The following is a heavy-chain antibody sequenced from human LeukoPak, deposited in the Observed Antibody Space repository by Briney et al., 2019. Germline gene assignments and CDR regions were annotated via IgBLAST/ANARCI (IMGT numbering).Heavy chain of an antibody. CDR3: ARGRAKDIVVVVAARKGLYNWFDP. J-gene: IGHJ5*02. D-gene: IGHD2-15*01. CDR1: GGSFSGYY. V-gene: IGHV4-34*01. Sequence: SETLSLTCAVDGGSFSGYYWSWIRQPPGKGLEWVGEINHSGSTNYNPSLKSRVTIPVDTFKNQLSLKLSSVTAADTAVYYCARGRAKDIVVVVAARKGLYNWFDPWGQGTLVTVSS. CDR2: INHSGST.